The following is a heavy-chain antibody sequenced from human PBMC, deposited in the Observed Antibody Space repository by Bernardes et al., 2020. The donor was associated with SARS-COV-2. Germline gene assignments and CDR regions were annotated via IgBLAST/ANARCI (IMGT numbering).Heavy chain of an antibody. V-gene: IGHV1-8*01. CDR2: MNANSGNT. CDR1: GYTFTSYD. J-gene: IGHJ4*02. Sequence: ASVKVSCKTSGYTFTSYDISWVRQATGQGLEWMGWMNANSGNTGDAQKFQGRVSMTRSTAMRTAYMELSSLRSEDTAIYYCARGQGWELPDYWGQGTLVTVSS. CDR3: ARGQGWELPDY. D-gene: IGHD1-26*01.